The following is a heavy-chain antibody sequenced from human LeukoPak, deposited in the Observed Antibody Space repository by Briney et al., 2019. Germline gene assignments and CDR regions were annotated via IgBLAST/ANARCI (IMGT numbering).Heavy chain of an antibody. J-gene: IGHJ6*02. CDR3: ARDQGGAGYSYGYYYYAMDV. Sequence: GSLRLSCAASAFTFSDYGMHWVRQAPGKGLEWLAVISYDGSNKYYADSVEGRFTISRDNSKNTLYLQMGSLRAEDTAVYYCARDQGGAGYSYGYYYYAMDVWGQGTTVTVSS. CDR2: ISYDGSNK. V-gene: IGHV3-30*03. CDR1: AFTFSDYG. D-gene: IGHD5-18*01.